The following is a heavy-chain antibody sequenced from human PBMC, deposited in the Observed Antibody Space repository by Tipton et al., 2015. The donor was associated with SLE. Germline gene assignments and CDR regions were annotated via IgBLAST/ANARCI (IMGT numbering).Heavy chain of an antibody. D-gene: IGHD3-3*01. Sequence: TLSLTCTVSGFSIRRGYYGGWIRQPPNKGLEWIGNVYQSGSAHYNPPLKSRVTISVDTSENQFSLKVSSVTAADTAVYYCARVTIFGVASDVWGKGTTVTVSS. V-gene: IGHV4-38-2*02. CDR2: VYQSGSA. CDR1: GFSIRRGYY. J-gene: IGHJ6*04. CDR3: ARVTIFGVASDV.